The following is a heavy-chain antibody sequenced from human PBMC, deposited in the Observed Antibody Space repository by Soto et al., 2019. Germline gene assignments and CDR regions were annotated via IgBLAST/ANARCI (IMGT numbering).Heavy chain of an antibody. CDR3: ARESHDILTGPPWVWYFDL. CDR1: GGSFSGYY. J-gene: IGHJ2*01. D-gene: IGHD3-9*01. CDR2: INDRGSI. V-gene: IGHV4-34*01. Sequence: QVQLQQWGAGPLRPLETLSLTCGVSGGSFSGYYWAWIRQSPGKGLEWIGEINDRGSINYNPSLKSRVSSSVDTSKNHYSLNLRSVTAADTAVYYCARESHDILTGPPWVWYFDLWGRGTLATVSS.